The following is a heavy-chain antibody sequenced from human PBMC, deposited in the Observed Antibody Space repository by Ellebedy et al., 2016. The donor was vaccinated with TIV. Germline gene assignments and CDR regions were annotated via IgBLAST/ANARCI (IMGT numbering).Heavy chain of an antibody. J-gene: IGHJ6*02. CDR3: ASWMRVYKYGMDV. CDR2: LYYSGST. CDR1: GGSISSYY. Sequence: MPSETLSLTCAVSGGSISSYYWSCIRRPPGKGLEWIGYLYYSGSTNYNPSLKSRVPISVDTSKNQFSLKLTSVTAADTAVYYCASWMRVYKYGMDVWGQGTTVTVSS. D-gene: IGHD2-2*03. V-gene: IGHV4-59*08.